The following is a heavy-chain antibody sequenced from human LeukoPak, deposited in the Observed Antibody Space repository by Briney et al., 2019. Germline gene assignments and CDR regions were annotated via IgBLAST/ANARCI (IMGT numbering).Heavy chain of an antibody. D-gene: IGHD6-13*01. CDR3: ARPAAAGSPYAAGMDV. V-gene: IGHV1-69*06. CDR1: GGTSSSYA. J-gene: IGHJ6*04. Sequence: GASVKVSCKASGGTSSSYAISWVRQAPGQGLEWMGGIIPIFGTANYAQKFQGRVTITADKSTSTAYMELSSLRSEDTAVYYCARPAAAGSPYAAGMDVWGKGTTVTVSS. CDR2: IIPIFGTA.